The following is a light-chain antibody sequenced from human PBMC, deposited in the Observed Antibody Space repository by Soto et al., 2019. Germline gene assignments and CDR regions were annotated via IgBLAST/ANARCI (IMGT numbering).Light chain of an antibody. J-gene: IGKJ4*01. Sequence: EIVLTQSPGTLSLSPVERATLSCRASQSVSISYLAWYPPKPGQAPRLLIYGASSRATGIPDRFSGGGSGTFTTITSSLQDPEYVAYYYYQHYNSPPTCGGGTKGDIK. CDR2: GAS. V-gene: IGKV3-20*01. CDR3: QHYNSPPT. CDR1: QSVSISY.